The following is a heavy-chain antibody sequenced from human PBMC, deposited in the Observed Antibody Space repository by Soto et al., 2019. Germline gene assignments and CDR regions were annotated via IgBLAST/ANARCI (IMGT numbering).Heavy chain of an antibody. CDR3: AIYYDSSGYRHYYGMDV. CDR2: ISGSGGST. D-gene: IGHD3-22*01. J-gene: IGHJ6*02. V-gene: IGHV3-23*01. Sequence: EVQLLESGGGLVQPGGSMRLSCAASGFTFSSYAMSWVRQAPGKGLEWVSAISGSGGSTYYADSVKGRFTISRDNSKNTLYLQMNSLRAEDTAVYYCAIYYDSSGYRHYYGMDVWGQGTTVTVSS. CDR1: GFTFSSYA.